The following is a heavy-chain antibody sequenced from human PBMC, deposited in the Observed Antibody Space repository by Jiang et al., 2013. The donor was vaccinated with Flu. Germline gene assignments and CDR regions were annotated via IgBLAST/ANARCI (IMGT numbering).Heavy chain of an antibody. D-gene: IGHD3-10*01. CDR3: ARLDFTSEFDF. CDR2: FYYSGST. J-gene: IGHJ4*02. Sequence: GLLKPSETLSLTCTVSGASINSYYWSWIRQPPGKGLEWIGYFYYSGSTDYNPSLKSRATISVDTSKNQFSLNLNSVTAADTAIYFCARLDFTSEFDFWGQGTLVTVSS. CDR1: GASINSYY. V-gene: IGHV4-59*08.